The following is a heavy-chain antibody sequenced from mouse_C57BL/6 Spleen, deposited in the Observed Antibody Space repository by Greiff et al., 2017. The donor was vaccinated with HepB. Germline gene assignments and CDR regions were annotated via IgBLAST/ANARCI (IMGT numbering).Heavy chain of an antibody. Sequence: VKLVESGPGLVQPSQSLSITCTVSGFSLTSYGVHWVRQSPGKGLEWLGVIWRGGSTDYNAAFMSRLSITKDNSKSQVFFKMNSLQADDTAIYYCAKGDYDGDYYAMDYWGQGTSVTVSS. J-gene: IGHJ4*01. CDR1: GFSLTSYG. CDR3: AKGDYDGDYYAMDY. V-gene: IGHV2-5*01. D-gene: IGHD2-4*01. CDR2: IWRGGST.